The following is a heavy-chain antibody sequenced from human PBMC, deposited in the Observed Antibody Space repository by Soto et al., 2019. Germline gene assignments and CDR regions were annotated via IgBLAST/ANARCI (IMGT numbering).Heavy chain of an antibody. V-gene: IGHV2-5*02. J-gene: IGHJ4*02. CDR1: GFSLRESLVS. D-gene: IGHD3-22*01. CDR2: IYWDDDT. CDR3: VHRGDYRDSSGFYHPHFDY. Sequence: SGPTLVNPTQTLTLTCTFSGFSLRESLVSVGWVRQPPGMALEWLALIYWDDDTRYSPSLKNRLTVTKDSSRNQVVLTLTNVDPADTGTYFCVHRGDYRDSSGFYHPHFDYWGQGPLVTVSS.